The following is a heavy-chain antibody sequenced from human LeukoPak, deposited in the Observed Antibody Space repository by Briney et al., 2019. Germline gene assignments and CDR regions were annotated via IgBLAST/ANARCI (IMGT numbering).Heavy chain of an antibody. J-gene: IGHJ4*02. CDR1: GFSFSTFA. CDR2: IFHSGGEI. Sequence: GGSLRLSCADCGFSFSTFAMIWVRQPPGKGMEGVSSIFHSGGEIQYAYSMRGRFTISRDNSKSTLSLQMNSLRAEDTAIYYCATYRQLLLPFESWGQGTLVTVSS. CDR3: ATYRQLLLPFES. V-gene: IGHV3-23*01. D-gene: IGHD5-24*01.